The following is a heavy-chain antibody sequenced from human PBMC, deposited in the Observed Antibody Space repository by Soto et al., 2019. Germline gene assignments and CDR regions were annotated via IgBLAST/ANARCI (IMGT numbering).Heavy chain of an antibody. J-gene: IGHJ4*02. CDR3: ARTYYYDSTGYYRTFDY. CDR2: AGPSGSST. CDR1: GFTFGSYA. V-gene: IGHV3-23*01. D-gene: IGHD3-22*01. Sequence: XGSLILSCAASGFTFGSYAMSWVRLAPGKGLEWVSVAGPSGSSTFYADSVRGRFTISRDNVENTLYLQMNSLRVADTALYFCARTYYYDSTGYYRTFDYWGQGTLVTVSS.